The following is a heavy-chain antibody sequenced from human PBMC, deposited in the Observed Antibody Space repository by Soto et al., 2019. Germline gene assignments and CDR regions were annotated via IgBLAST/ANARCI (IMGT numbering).Heavy chain of an antibody. Sequence: TLSLTCTVSGGSIRSFYWSWIRQPPGKGLEWIGYIYYTGSTNYNPSLRSRVTISVDTSKNQFSLTLNSVTAADTAVYYCARSGHETTDDFYYYYYMDVWGKGTTVTVSS. D-gene: IGHD1-26*01. CDR3: ARSGHETTDDFYYYYYMDV. CDR1: GGSIRSFY. J-gene: IGHJ6*03. CDR2: IYYTGST. V-gene: IGHV4-59*08.